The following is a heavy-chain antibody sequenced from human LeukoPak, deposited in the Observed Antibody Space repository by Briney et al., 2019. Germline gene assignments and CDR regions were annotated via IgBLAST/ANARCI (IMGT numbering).Heavy chain of an antibody. CDR2: ISYDGGNK. Sequence: GGSLRLSCAASGFTFSSYAMHWVRQAPGKGLEWVAVISYDGGNKFYADSVRGRFTISRDNSKNTLNLQMDSLRAEDTAVYYCARTGIAAREGNWFDPWGQGTLVTVSS. CDR1: GFTFSSYA. CDR3: ARTGIAAREGNWFDP. J-gene: IGHJ5*02. D-gene: IGHD6-6*01. V-gene: IGHV3-30*04.